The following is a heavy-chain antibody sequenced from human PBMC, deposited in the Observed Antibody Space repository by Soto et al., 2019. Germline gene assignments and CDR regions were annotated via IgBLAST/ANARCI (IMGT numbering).Heavy chain of an antibody. D-gene: IGHD6-13*01. V-gene: IGHV3-30-3*01. Sequence: GGSLRLSCAASGFTFSSYAMHWVRQAPGKGLEWVAVISYDGSNKYYADSVKGRFTISRDNSKNTLYLQMNSLRAEDTAVYYCARDSYSSSWIGLAGDYWGQGTLVTVSS. CDR3: ARDSYSSSWIGLAGDY. CDR2: ISYDGSNK. J-gene: IGHJ4*02. CDR1: GFTFSSYA.